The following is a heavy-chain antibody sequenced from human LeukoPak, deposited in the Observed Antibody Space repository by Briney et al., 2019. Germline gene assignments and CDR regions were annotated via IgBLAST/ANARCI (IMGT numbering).Heavy chain of an antibody. Sequence: SETLSLTCTVSGGSISSYYWSWIRQPAGKGLEWIGRIYTSGSTNYNPSLKSRVTISVDTSKNQFSLKLSSVTAADTAVYYCARLRYNWNDEYYFDYWGQGTLVTVSS. D-gene: IGHD1-20*01. CDR2: IYTSGST. CDR1: GGSISSYY. CDR3: ARLRYNWNDEYYFDY. J-gene: IGHJ4*02. V-gene: IGHV4-4*07.